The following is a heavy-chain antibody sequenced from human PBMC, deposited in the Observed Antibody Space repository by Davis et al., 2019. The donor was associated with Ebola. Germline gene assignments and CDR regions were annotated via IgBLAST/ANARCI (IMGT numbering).Heavy chain of an antibody. CDR3: ARELSGWYSMDY. CDR2: ISTYSGNT. D-gene: IGHD6-19*01. Sequence: ASVKVSCKASGYTFTTYDISWVRQAPGQGLEWMGWISTYSGNTNYAQNFRGRVTMTTDTSTSTAYMELRNLRSDDTAVYYCARELSGWYSMDYWGQGTLVTVSS. V-gene: IGHV1-18*01. J-gene: IGHJ4*02. CDR1: GYTFTTYD.